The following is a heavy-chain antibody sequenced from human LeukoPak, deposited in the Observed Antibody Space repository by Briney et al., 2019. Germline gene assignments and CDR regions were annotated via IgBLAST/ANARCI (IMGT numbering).Heavy chain of an antibody. CDR2: IYSDNT. CDR3: ARRAGAYSHPYDY. CDR1: GFTVSSNS. J-gene: IGHJ4*02. D-gene: IGHD4/OR15-4a*01. V-gene: IGHV3-53*01. Sequence: GGSLRLSCTVSGFTVSSNSMSWVRQAPGKGLEWVSFIYSDNTHYSDSAKGRLTISRDNSKNTLYLQMNSLRAEDTAVYYCARRAGAYSHPYDYWGQGTLVTVSS.